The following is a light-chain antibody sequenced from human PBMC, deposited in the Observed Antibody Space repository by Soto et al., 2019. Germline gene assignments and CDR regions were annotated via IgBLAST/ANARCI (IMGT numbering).Light chain of an antibody. J-gene: IGKJ4*01. CDR3: QQYGSSPLT. Sequence: EIVLTQSPCTLSLSPGERSTLSCMSSQSVSSDFLAWYQEKPGQAPRLLIYGASNRATGIPDRFSGSGSGTDFTLTISRLEPEDFAVYYCQQYGSSPLTFGGGTKVDI. V-gene: IGKV3-20*01. CDR1: QSVSSDF. CDR2: GAS.